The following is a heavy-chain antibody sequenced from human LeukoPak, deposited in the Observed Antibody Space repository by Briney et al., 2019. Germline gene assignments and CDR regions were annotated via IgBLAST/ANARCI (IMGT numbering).Heavy chain of an antibody. CDR1: GFTFSSYW. J-gene: IGHJ4*02. CDR3: ARDRLHYGEYEKTFDY. CDR2: IKQDGSEK. D-gene: IGHD4-17*01. Sequence: GGSLRLSCAASGFTFSSYWMSWVRQAPGKGLEWVANIKQDGSEKYYVDSVKGRFTISRDNAKNSLYLQMNSLRAEDTAVYYCARDRLHYGEYEKTFDYWGQGTLVTVSS. V-gene: IGHV3-7*01.